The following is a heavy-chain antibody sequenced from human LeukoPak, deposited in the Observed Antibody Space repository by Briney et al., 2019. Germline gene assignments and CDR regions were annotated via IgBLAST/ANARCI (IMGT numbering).Heavy chain of an antibody. CDR3: AKTAVAKNDYYGMDV. J-gene: IGHJ6*02. CDR2: ISSSGSTI. V-gene: IGHV3-11*01. CDR1: GFTFSDYY. D-gene: IGHD6-19*01. Sequence: GGSLRLSCAASGFTFSDYYMSWIRQAPGKGLEWVSYISSSGSTIYYADSVKGRFTISRDNAKNSLYLQMNSLRAEDTAVYYCAKTAVAKNDYYGMDVWGQGTTVTVSS.